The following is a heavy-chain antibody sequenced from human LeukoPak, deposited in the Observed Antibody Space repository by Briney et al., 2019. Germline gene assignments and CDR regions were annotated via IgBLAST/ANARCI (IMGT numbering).Heavy chain of an antibody. CDR3: ARDKYVMDTAMVGPIFDY. D-gene: IGHD5-18*01. V-gene: IGHV3-20*04. Sequence: AGGSLRLSCAASGFTFDVYGMSWVRQAPGKGLEWVSVINWNGGSTGYADSVKGRFTISRDNAKNSLYLQMNSLRAEDTALYYCARDKYVMDTAMVGPIFDYWGQGTLVTVSS. J-gene: IGHJ4*02. CDR2: INWNGGST. CDR1: GFTFDVYG.